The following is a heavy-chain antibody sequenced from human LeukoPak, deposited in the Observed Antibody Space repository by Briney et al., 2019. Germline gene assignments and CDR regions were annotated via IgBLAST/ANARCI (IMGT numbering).Heavy chain of an antibody. V-gene: IGHV3-33*01. D-gene: IGHD3-3*01. CDR2: IWYDGSNK. CDR3: ARGPAYYVFWSVPLDY. J-gene: IGHJ4*02. CDR1: GFTFSSYG. Sequence: PGGSLRLSCAASGFTFSSYGMHWVRQAPGKGLEWVAVIWYDGSNKYYADSVKGRFTISRDNSKNTLYLQMNSLRAEDTAVYYCARGPAYYVFWSVPLDYGGRETLVPFSS.